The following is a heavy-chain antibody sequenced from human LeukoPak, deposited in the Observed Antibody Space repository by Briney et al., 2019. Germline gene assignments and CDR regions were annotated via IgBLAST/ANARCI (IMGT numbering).Heavy chain of an antibody. J-gene: IGHJ5*02. CDR2: ISHSGST. Sequence: PSETLCLTCAVYGVSFSGYCWSWIRQPPGKGLEWVGEISHSGSTNYNASFKSRVAISVDTSKKQFSLKLSSVTAADTAVYYCARGRAYYDFWSGYSSWFDPWGQGTLVTVSS. CDR3: ARGRAYYDFWSGYSSWFDP. CDR1: GVSFSGYC. D-gene: IGHD3-3*01. V-gene: IGHV4-34*01.